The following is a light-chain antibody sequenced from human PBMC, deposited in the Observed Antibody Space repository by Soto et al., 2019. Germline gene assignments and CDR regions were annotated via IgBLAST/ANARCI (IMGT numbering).Light chain of an antibody. CDR1: QGVNLN. CDR3: HKYYSWPRDN. Sequence: EIMMTQSPGTLSVSPGDGATLFSTASQGVNLNLAWYQQKPGQPPRLLLYGASTKATGIPVKFRGSGPGTDFTVTDSTLQPEDAGVYYCHKYYSWPRDNLGPGTKVEVK. J-gene: IGKJ3*01. CDR2: GAS. V-gene: IGKV3-15*01.